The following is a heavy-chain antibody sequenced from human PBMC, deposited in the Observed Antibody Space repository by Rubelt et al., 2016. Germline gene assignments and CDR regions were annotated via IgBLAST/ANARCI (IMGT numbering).Heavy chain of an antibody. D-gene: IGHD1-26*01. Sequence: GGVVQPGRSLRLSCAASGFTFSSYGMHWVRQAPGKGLEWVAVIWYDGSNKYYADPVKGRFTISRDNSKNTLYLQMNSLGAEDPAVYYCARGGMGGSTGYFDYCGQGTLVTVSS. CDR1: GFTFSSYG. CDR2: IWYDGSNK. V-gene: IGHV3-33*01. CDR3: ARGGMGGSTGYFDY. J-gene: IGHJ4*02.